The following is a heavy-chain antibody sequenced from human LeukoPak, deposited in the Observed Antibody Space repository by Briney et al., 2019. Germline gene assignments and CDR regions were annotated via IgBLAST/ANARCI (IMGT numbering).Heavy chain of an antibody. CDR1: GLTFSSYG. J-gene: IGHJ4*02. CDR2: IRFDGSNK. CDR3: TKGDESDY. V-gene: IGHV3-30*02. Sequence: GGSLRLSCAAPGLTFSSYGMHWVRQAPDKGLEWVAFIRFDGSNKQYAESVKGRFTISRANSNNTLYLQMNRLRAEDTAVYYCTKGDESDYWGQGTLVTVSA.